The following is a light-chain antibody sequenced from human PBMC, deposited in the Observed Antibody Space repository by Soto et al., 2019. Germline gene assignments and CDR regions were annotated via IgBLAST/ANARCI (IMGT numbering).Light chain of an antibody. V-gene: IGKV1-33*01. J-gene: IGKJ4*01. CDR2: DAS. Sequence: DIQMTPSPSSLSASVGDRVTITCQASQDITNYLNWYQQKPGKAPQLLIYDASNLETGVPSRFSGSESGTDFTFTISSLQPEDIATYYCQQYDYLPLTFGGGTKVEIE. CDR1: QDITNY. CDR3: QQYDYLPLT.